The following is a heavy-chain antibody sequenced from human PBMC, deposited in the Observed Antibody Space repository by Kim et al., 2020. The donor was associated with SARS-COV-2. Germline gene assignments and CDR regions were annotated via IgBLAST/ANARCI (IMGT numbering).Heavy chain of an antibody. CDR2: ISYDGSNK. J-gene: IGHJ6*02. CDR1: GFTFSSYA. V-gene: IGHV3-30-3*01. Sequence: GGSLRLSCAASGFTFSSYAMHWVRQAPGKGLEWVAVISYDGSNKYYADSVKGRFTISRDNSKNTLYLQMNSLRAEDTAVYYCARASFGSYYYGMDVWPQGPGVTLP. CDR3: ARASFGSYYYGMDV. D-gene: IGHD3-3*01.